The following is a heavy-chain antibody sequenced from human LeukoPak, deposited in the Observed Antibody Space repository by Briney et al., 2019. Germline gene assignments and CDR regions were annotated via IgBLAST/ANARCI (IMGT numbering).Heavy chain of an antibody. Sequence: PSETLSLTCTVSGGSISSSSYYWGWIRQPPGKGLEWIGSIYYSGSTYYNPSLKSRVTISVDTSKNQFSLKLSSVTAADTAVYYCARLIELQPFDYWGQGTLVTVSS. J-gene: IGHJ4*02. CDR2: IYYSGST. CDR1: GGSISSSSYY. V-gene: IGHV4-39*07. D-gene: IGHD1-26*01. CDR3: ARLIELQPFDY.